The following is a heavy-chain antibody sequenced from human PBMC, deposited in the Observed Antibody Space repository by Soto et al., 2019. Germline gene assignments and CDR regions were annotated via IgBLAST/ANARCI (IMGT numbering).Heavy chain of an antibody. Sequence: QVQLVESGGGVVQPGRSLRLSCAASGLSFSNYGMHWVRQAPGKGLEWVAVTSFNGNNKWYTESVKGRFTISRDNSKNTLYLQMDSLRDEDTAVYYCARDSNRETYLEHWGPGTLVTVSS. V-gene: IGHV3-30*03. CDR2: TSFNGNNK. CDR1: GLSFSNYG. J-gene: IGHJ4*02. CDR3: ARDSNRETYLEH.